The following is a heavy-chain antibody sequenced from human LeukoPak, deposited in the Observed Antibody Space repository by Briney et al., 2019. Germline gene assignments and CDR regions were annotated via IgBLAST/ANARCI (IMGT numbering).Heavy chain of an antibody. CDR2: IKQDGSEK. V-gene: IGHV3-7*01. D-gene: IGHD2-21*02. J-gene: IGHJ4*02. CDR3: ARAPLTKYCGGDCYLDY. Sequence: PGGSLRLSCAASGFTFSSYWMSWVRQAPGKELEWVANIKQDGSEKYYVDSVKGRFTISRDNAKNSLYLQMNSLRAEDTAVYYCARAPLTKYCGGDCYLDYWGQGTLVTVSS. CDR1: GFTFSSYW.